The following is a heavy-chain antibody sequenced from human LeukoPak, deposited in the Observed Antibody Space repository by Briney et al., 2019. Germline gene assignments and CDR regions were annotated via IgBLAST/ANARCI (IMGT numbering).Heavy chain of an antibody. Sequence: GGSLRLSCAASGFTFSSYWMTWVRQGPGRGLEWVANIKPDGSLIYYVDSVKGRFTISRDNAKNSLYLQMNSLRAEDTAVYYCAKWELYSGFYYIDYWGQGTLATVSS. J-gene: IGHJ4*02. CDR2: IKPDGSLI. D-gene: IGHD1-26*01. V-gene: IGHV3-7*01. CDR1: GFTFSSYW. CDR3: AKWELYSGFYYIDY.